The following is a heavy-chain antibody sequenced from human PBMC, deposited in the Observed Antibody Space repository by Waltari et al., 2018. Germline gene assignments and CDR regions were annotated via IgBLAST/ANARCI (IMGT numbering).Heavy chain of an antibody. Sequence: EVQLVESGGGLVKPGGSLRLSCAASGFTFSSYSMNWVRQAPGKGLEWVSSISSSSSYIYYADSVKGRFTISRDNAKNSLYLQMNSLRAEDTAVYYCAREIAARRPGIYYYYGMDVWGQGTTVTVSS. CDR2: ISSSSSYI. CDR3: AREIAARRPGIYYYYGMDV. D-gene: IGHD6-6*01. V-gene: IGHV3-21*01. CDR1: GFTFSSYS. J-gene: IGHJ6*02.